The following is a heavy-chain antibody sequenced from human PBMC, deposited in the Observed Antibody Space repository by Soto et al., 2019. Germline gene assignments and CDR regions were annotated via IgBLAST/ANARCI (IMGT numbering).Heavy chain of an antibody. V-gene: IGHV3-30*18. CDR2: ISYDGSHE. J-gene: IGHJ6*02. CDR3: AKDWVSGYCTVSRRCYYHGVDV. D-gene: IGHD2-8*02. CDR1: GFTFSSYG. Sequence: QVQLVESGGGVVQPGRSLRLSCAVSGFTFSSYGMHWVRQAPGKGLEWVAIISYDGSHEYFADSVKGRFSISRDNSNNTLYLQMNSLRAEDTAVYYCAKDWVSGYCTVSRRCYYHGVDVWGQGTSVIVSS.